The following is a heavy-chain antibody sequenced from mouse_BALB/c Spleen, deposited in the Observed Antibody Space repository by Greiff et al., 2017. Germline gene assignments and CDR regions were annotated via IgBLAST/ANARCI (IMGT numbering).Heavy chain of an antibody. J-gene: IGHJ4*01. V-gene: IGHV1-5*01. D-gene: IGHD2-1*01. CDR2: IYPGNSDT. Sequence: EVQLQQSGPELVKPGASVKMSCKASGYTFTSYWMHWVKQRPGQGLEWIGAIYPGNSDTSYNQKFKGKAKLTAVTSTSTAYMELSSLTNEDSAVYDCTRDGNYPPYAMDYWGQGTSVTVSS. CDR3: TRDGNYPPYAMDY. CDR1: GYTFTSYW.